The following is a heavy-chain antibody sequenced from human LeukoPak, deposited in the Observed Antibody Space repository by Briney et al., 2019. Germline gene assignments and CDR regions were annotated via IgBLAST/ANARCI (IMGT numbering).Heavy chain of an antibody. CDR2: IYSAGST. D-gene: IGHD2-8*01. CDR3: ARGPYASYFDY. Sequence: GGSLRLSCAASGFTVSSNYMSWVRQAPGKGLEWVSVIYSAGSTYYADSVKGRFTISRDNSKNTLYLQMNSLRAEDTAVYYCARGPYASYFDYWGQGTLVTVSS. V-gene: IGHV3-53*01. J-gene: IGHJ4*02. CDR1: GFTVSSNY.